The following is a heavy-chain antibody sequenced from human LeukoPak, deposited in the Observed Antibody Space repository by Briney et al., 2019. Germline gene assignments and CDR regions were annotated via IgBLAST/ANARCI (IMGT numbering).Heavy chain of an antibody. CDR3: ARVTYYDFWSGYPPPWFDP. J-gene: IGHJ5*02. CDR2: IYTSGST. Sequence: SETLSLTCTVSGGSISSGSYYWSWIRQPAGEGLEWIGRIYTSGSTNYNPSLKSRVTISVDTSKNQFSLKLSSVTAADTAVYYCARVTYYDFWSGYPPPWFDPWGQGTLVTVSS. D-gene: IGHD3-3*01. V-gene: IGHV4-61*02. CDR1: GGSISSGSYY.